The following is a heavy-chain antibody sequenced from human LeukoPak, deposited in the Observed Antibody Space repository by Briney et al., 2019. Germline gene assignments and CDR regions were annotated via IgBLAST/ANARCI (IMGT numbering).Heavy chain of an antibody. Sequence: PGGSLRLSCAASGFTFSSYAMSWVRQAPGKGLEWVSTISGSGGSTYSTDSVKGRFTISRDNSKNTLYLQMNGLRAEDTAVYYCAKESGYSIDWYGYWGQGTLVTVSS. D-gene: IGHD6-19*01. CDR3: AKESGYSIDWYGY. CDR2: ISGSGGST. CDR1: GFTFSSYA. V-gene: IGHV3-23*01. J-gene: IGHJ4*02.